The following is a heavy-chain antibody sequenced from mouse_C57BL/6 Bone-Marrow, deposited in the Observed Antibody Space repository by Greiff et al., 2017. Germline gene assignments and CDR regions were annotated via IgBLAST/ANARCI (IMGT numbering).Heavy chain of an antibody. J-gene: IGHJ4*01. CDR2: IWTGGGT. CDR3: ARKRSYGNYDAMDY. D-gene: IGHD2-1*01. V-gene: IGHV2-9-1*01. Sequence: VQLQESGPGLVAPSQSLSITCTVSGFSLTSYAISWVRQPPGKGLEWLGVIWTGGGTNYNSALKYRLSISKDNYKSQVFLKMNSLQTDDTSRYYCARKRSYGNYDAMDYWGQGTSVTVSS. CDR1: GFSLTSYA.